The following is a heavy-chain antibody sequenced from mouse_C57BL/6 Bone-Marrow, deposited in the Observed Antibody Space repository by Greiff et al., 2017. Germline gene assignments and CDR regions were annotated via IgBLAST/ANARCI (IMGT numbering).Heavy chain of an antibody. CDR3: ARPYYNGRGWFAY. D-gene: IGHD1-1*01. V-gene: IGHV1-75*01. J-gene: IGHJ3*01. Sequence: QVQLQQSGPELVKPGASVKISCKASGYTFTDYYINWVKQRPGQGLEWIGWIFPGSGSTYYNEKVKGKATLTVDKSSSTAYMLLSSLTSEDSAVYFCARPYYNGRGWFAYWGQGTLVTVSA. CDR2: IFPGSGST. CDR1: GYTFTDYY.